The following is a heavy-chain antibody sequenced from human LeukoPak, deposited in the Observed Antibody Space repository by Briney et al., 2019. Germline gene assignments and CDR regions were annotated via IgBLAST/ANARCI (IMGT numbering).Heavy chain of an antibody. CDR1: GFTFSSYW. Sequence: GGSMRLSCAVSGFTFSSYWMSWVRQAPGKGPEWVANIKQDGSEKYYVDSVKGRFTISRDNAKNSLYLQMNSLRAEDTAVYYCARGGYSSSWYHGGNWFDPWGQGTLVTVSS. J-gene: IGHJ5*02. V-gene: IGHV3-7*01. D-gene: IGHD6-13*01. CDR3: ARGGYSSSWYHGGNWFDP. CDR2: IKQDGSEK.